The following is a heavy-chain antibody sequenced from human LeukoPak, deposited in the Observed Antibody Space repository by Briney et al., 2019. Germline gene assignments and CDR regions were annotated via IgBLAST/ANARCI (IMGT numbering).Heavy chain of an antibody. D-gene: IGHD1-1*01. J-gene: IGHJ6*02. V-gene: IGHV1-18*01. Sequence: ASVKVSCKASGYTFASYGISWVRQAPGQGLEWMGWISAYNGNTNYAQKLQGRVTMATDTSTSTAYMELRSLRSDDTAVYYCARIRVSRLERRGPKTDYYYYGMDVWGQGTTVTVSS. CDR1: GYTFASYG. CDR2: ISAYNGNT. CDR3: ARIRVSRLERRGPKTDYYYYGMDV.